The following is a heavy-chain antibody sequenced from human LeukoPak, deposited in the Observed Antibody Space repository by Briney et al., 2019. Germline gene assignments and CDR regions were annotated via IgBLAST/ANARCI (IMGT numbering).Heavy chain of an antibody. CDR1: GFTFSSYS. CDR3: AKDRLDYEDY. V-gene: IGHV3-21*01. D-gene: IGHD4-17*01. J-gene: IGHJ4*02. Sequence: TGGSLRLSCAASGFTFSSYSMNWVRQAPGKGLEWVSSISSSSSYIYYADSVKGRFTISRDNAKNSLYLQMNSLRAEDTAVYYCAKDRLDYEDYWGQGTLVTVSS. CDR2: ISSSSSYI.